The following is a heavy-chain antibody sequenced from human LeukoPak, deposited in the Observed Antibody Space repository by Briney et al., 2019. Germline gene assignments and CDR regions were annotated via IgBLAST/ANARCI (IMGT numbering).Heavy chain of an antibody. CDR3: AREGYGSGPPPNAFDI. V-gene: IGHV4-38-2*02. CDR1: GYSISGGYY. D-gene: IGHD3-10*01. J-gene: IGHJ3*02. CDR2: IHHSRST. Sequence: ETLSLTCTVSGYSISGGYYWGWIRQPPGRGLEWIGSIHHSRSTYYNPSLKSRVIISIDTSKNEVSLKLSSVTAADTAVYYCAREGYGSGPPPNAFDIWGQGRIVTVSS.